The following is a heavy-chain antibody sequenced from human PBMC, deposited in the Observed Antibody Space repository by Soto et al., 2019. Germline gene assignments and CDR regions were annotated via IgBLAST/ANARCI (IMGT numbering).Heavy chain of an antibody. J-gene: IGHJ3*02. CDR2: FDPDDGET. Sequence: GASVKVSCKVSGYTLTELSMHWVRQAPGKGLEWMGGFDPDDGETIYAQKSQGRVTMTEDTSTDTAYMELSSLRSEDTAVYYCATDVWSGYYCHKLDAFDIWGQGTMVTVSS. V-gene: IGHV1-24*01. CDR3: ATDVWSGYYCHKLDAFDI. CDR1: GYTLTELS. D-gene: IGHD3-3*01.